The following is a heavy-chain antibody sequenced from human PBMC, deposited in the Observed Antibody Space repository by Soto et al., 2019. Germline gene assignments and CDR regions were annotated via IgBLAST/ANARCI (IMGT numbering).Heavy chain of an antibody. CDR1: GGSISSGGYS. CDR3: AREPPTAGGVDY. V-gene: IGHV4-30-2*01. Sequence: SETLSLTCAVSGGSISSGGYSWRWIRQPPGKGLEWIGYIYHSGSTYYNPSLKSRVTISVDRSKNQFSLKLSSVTAADTAVYYCAREPPTAGGVDYWGQGTLVTVSS. CDR2: IYHSGST. J-gene: IGHJ4*02. D-gene: IGHD1-26*01.